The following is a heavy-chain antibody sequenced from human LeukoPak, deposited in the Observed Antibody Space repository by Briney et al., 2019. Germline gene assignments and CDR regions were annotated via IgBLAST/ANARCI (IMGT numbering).Heavy chain of an antibody. CDR1: GGSISNY. CDR3: ACLTTADAFDI. CDR2: IYDSGST. D-gene: IGHD3-22*01. V-gene: IGHV4-59*01. J-gene: IGHJ3*02. Sequence: SETLSLTCTVSGGSISNYWSWIRQPPGKGLEWTGYIYDSGSTNYNPSLKSRVTISVDTSKNQFSLKLSSVTAADTAVYYCACLTTADAFDIWGQGTMVTVSS.